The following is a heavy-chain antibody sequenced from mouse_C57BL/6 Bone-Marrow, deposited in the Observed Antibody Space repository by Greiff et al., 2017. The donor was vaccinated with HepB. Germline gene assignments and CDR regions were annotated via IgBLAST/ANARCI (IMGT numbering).Heavy chain of an antibody. D-gene: IGHD1-1*01. CDR1: GYAFSSSW. Sequence: QVQLQQSGPELVKPGASVKISCKASGYAFSSSWMNWVKQRPGKGLEWIGRIYPGDGDTNYNGKFKGKATLTADKSSSTAYMQLSSLRSEDSAVYFCARFYGSTFYWYFDVWGTGTTVTVSS. J-gene: IGHJ1*03. CDR2: IYPGDGDT. CDR3: ARFYGSTFYWYFDV. V-gene: IGHV1-82*01.